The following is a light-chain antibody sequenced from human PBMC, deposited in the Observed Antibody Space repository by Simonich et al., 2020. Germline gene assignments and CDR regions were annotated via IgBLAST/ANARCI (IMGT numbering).Light chain of an antibody. Sequence: SYELPQPSSVSVSPGQTARITCSGDVLAKKYARWFQQKPGQAPVLVIYKDSGRPSGIPERFSGSSSGTTVTLTISGAQVEDEADYYCYSAADNNWVFGGGTKLTVL. CDR3: YSAADNNWV. CDR2: KDS. CDR1: VLAKKY. J-gene: IGLJ3*02. V-gene: IGLV3-27*01.